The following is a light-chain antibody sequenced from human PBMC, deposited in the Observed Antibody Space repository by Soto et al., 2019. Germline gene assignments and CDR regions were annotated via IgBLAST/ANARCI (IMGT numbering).Light chain of an antibody. J-gene: IGKJ1*01. CDR1: QTISSW. CDR2: KAS. Sequence: IQMTQSPSTLSGSVGDRVTITCRASQTISSWLAWYQQKPGKAPKLLIYKASTLKSGVPSRFSGSESGTEFTLTISSLQPDDFATYYCQHYNSYSEAFGQGTKVELK. CDR3: QHYNSYSEA. V-gene: IGKV1-5*03.